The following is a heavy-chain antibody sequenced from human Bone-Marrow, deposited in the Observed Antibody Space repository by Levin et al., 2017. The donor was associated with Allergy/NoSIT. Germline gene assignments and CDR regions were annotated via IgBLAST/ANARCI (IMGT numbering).Heavy chain of an antibody. D-gene: IGHD6-19*01. V-gene: IGHV1-18*01. CDR3: AGVGSSWYFFES. Sequence: ASVKVSCKASGNTFTRYGISWVRQAPGQGLEWLGWISDFNDNTNYAQKFQGRVTMTTDTSTSTAYMELRSLRPDDTAVYYCAGVGSSWYFFESWGQGSLVTVSS. CDR2: ISDFNDNT. J-gene: IGHJ4*02. CDR1: GNTFTRYG.